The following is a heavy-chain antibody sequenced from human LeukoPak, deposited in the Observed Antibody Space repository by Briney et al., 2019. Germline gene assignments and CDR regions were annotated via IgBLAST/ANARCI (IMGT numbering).Heavy chain of an antibody. CDR3: TSRGWIVGLVDY. V-gene: IGHV4-39*01. D-gene: IGHD3-22*01. CDR2: IYYSGTT. CDR1: GGSISSSSYY. J-gene: IGHJ4*02. Sequence: SQTLSLTCTVSGGSISSSSYYWGWIRQPPGKGLEWIASIYYSGTTYYNPSLKSRVSISADTSKNQFSLKLSSVTAADTAMYYCTSRGWIVGLVDYWGQGNLVPVSS.